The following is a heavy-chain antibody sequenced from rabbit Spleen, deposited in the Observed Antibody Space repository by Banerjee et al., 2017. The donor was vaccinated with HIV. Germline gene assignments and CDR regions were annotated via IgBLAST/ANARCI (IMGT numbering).Heavy chain of an antibody. Sequence: QEQVEESGGGLVKPGGTLTLTCTASGFDFSGAFDMCWVRQVPGKGLEWIACINMFTGKSVYASWAKGRFIMSRPSSTTVTLQMTSLTAADTATYFCARDLVDVIGWNFNLWGPGTLVTVS. V-gene: IGHV1S45*01. CDR1: GFDFSGAFD. D-gene: IGHD1-1*01. J-gene: IGHJ4*01. CDR3: ARDLVDVIGWNFNL. CDR2: INMFTGKS.